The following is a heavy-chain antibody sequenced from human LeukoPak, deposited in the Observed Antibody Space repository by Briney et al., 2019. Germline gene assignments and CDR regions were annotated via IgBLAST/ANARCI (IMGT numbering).Heavy chain of an antibody. CDR3: ARGYYYDSSGYPSFDY. Sequence: SETLSLTCTVSGGSISSYYWSWIRQPPGKGLEWIGYIYTSGSTNYNPSLKSRVTISVDTPKNQFSLKLSSVTAADTAVYYCARGYYYDSSGYPSFDYWGQGTLVTVSS. CDR1: GGSISSYY. D-gene: IGHD3-22*01. CDR2: IYTSGST. J-gene: IGHJ4*02. V-gene: IGHV4-4*09.